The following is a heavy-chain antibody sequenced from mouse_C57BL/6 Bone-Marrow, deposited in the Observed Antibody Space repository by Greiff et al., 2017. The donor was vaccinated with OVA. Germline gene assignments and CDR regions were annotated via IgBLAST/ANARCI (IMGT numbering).Heavy chain of an antibody. Sequence: VQLQQSGAELVKPGASVKLSCKASGYTFTSYWMQWVKQRPGQGLEWIGEIDPSDSYTNYNQKFKGKATLTVDTSSSTAYMQLSSLTSEDSAVYYCANYYGSSYVRTWFAYWGQGTLVTVSA. V-gene: IGHV1-50*01. CDR2: IDPSDSYT. D-gene: IGHD1-1*01. J-gene: IGHJ3*01. CDR3: ANYYGSSYVRTWFAY. CDR1: GYTFTSYW.